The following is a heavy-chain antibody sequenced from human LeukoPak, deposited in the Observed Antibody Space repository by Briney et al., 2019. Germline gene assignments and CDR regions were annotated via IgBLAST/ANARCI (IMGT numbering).Heavy chain of an antibody. CDR1: GFTFSSYA. V-gene: IGHV3-23*01. CDR2: ISGSGGST. CDR3: AKFESVTMIVVVIDYFDY. D-gene: IGHD3-22*01. Sequence: GGSLRLSCAASGFTFSSYAMSWVRQAPGKGLEWVSAISGSGGSTYYADSVKGRFTISRGNSKNTLYLQMNSLRAEDTAVYYCAKFESVTMIVVVIDYFDYWGQGTLVTVSS. J-gene: IGHJ4*02.